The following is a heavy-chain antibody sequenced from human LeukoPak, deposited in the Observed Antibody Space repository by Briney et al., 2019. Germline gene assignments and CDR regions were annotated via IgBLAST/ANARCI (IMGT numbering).Heavy chain of an antibody. D-gene: IGHD6-19*01. J-gene: IGHJ4*02. V-gene: IGHV1-2*02. CDR1: GYTFTGYY. CDR3: ARVEFSWAVAGFFY. Sequence: ASVKVSCKASGYTFTGYYMHWVRQAPGQGLEWMGWINPNSGGTNYAQKFQGRVTMTRDTSISTAYMELSRLRSDDTAVYYCARVEFSWAVAGFFYWGQGTLVTVSS. CDR2: INPNSGGT.